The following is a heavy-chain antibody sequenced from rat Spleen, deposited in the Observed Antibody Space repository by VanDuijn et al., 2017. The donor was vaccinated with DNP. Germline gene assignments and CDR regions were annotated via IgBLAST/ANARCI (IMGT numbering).Heavy chain of an antibody. J-gene: IGHJ1*01. V-gene: IGHV5-7*01. Sequence: EVQLVESGGGLVQPGRSLKLSCAASGFTFSDYSMAWVRQAPKKGLEWVATIVYDGSHTFYRDSVQGRFIISRDNAKTTLNLQMDSLRSEDTATYYCVREDYYSGDWYFDFWGPGTMVTVSS. CDR2: IVYDGSHT. CDR3: VREDYYSGDWYFDF. D-gene: IGHD1-1*01. CDR1: GFTFSDYS.